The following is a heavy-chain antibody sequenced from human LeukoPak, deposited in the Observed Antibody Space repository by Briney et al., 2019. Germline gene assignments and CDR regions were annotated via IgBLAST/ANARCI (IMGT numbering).Heavy chain of an antibody. CDR2: ISAYNGNT. J-gene: IGHJ6*02. D-gene: IGHD2-2*02. Sequence: ASVKVSCKASGYTFTSYGISWVRQAPGQGLEWMGWISAYNGNTNYAQKLQGRVTMTTDTSTSTAYMELRSLRSDDTAVYYCAGDCSSTSCYRPFIYYYYGMDVWGQGTTVTVSS. V-gene: IGHV1-18*01. CDR1: GYTFTSYG. CDR3: AGDCSSTSCYRPFIYYYYGMDV.